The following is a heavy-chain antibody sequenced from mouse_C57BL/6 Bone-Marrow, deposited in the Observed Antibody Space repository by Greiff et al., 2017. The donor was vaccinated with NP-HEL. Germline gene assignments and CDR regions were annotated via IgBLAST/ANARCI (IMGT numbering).Heavy chain of an antibody. V-gene: IGHV5-17*01. J-gene: IGHJ2*01. CDR3: ARTGYGIYFDY. D-gene: IGHD2-10*02. Sequence: EVMLVESGGGLVKPGGSLKLSCAASGFTFSDSGMHWVRQAPEKGLEWVAYISSGSSTIYYADTVKGRFTISRDNAKNPLFLQMTSLRSEDTAMYYCARTGYGIYFDYWGQGTTLTVSS. CDR1: GFTFSDSG. CDR2: ISSGSSTI.